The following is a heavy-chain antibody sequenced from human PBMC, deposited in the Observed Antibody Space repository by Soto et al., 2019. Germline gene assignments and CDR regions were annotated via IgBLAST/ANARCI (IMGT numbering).Heavy chain of an antibody. CDR2: INPHGGGA. Sequence: ASVKVSCKASGYAFGAYYIYWVRQAPGQGLEWMGYINPHGGGARYVQEFRDRLTITTDTPKDTAYMELRSLTSDDTAIYYCAKDRVRTPNGADSFDVWGQGTSVTVS. CDR3: AKDRVRTPNGADSFDV. D-gene: IGHD2-8*01. CDR1: GYAFGAYY. V-gene: IGHV1-2*02. J-gene: IGHJ3*01.